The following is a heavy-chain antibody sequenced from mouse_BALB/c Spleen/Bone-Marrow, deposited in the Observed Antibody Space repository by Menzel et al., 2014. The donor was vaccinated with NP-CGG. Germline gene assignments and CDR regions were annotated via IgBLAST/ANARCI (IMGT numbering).Heavy chain of an antibody. CDR2: IDPENGDT. CDR3: ARGGANVDY. V-gene: IGHV14-4*02. CDR1: GFNIKDYY. Sequence: VQLQQSGAELVRSGASVKLSCTASGFNIKDYYMHWVKQRPEQGLEWIGWIDPENGDTEYAPKFQGKATMTADTSSSTAYMQLSRLTSEDSAVYYCARGGANVDYWGQGTTLTVSS. J-gene: IGHJ2*01.